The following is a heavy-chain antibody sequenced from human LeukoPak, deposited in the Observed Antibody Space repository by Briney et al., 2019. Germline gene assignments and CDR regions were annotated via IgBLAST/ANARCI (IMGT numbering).Heavy chain of an antibody. Sequence: SETLSLTCTVSGGSISSGGYYWSWIRQHPGKGLEWIGYIYYSGNTYYNPSLKSRVTISVDTSKNQFSLRLSSVTAADTAVYYCARDLYGSGSYYNGGFDYWGQGTLVTVSS. J-gene: IGHJ4*02. CDR3: ARDLYGSGSYYNGGFDY. CDR2: IYYSGNT. V-gene: IGHV4-31*03. CDR1: GGSISSGGYY. D-gene: IGHD3-10*01.